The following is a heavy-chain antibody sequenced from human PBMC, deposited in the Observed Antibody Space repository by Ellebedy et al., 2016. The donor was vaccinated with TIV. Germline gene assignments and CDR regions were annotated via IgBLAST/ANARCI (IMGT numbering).Heavy chain of an antibody. CDR2: LYRGGST. V-gene: IGHV3-53*01. J-gene: IGHJ4*02. CDR1: GFSVSSND. CDR3: AGGISVAGTSLGF. D-gene: IGHD6-19*01. Sequence: GESLKISCAASGFSVSSNDMSWVRQAPGKGLEWVSILYRGGSTYYAGSVKGRFTISRDNSKNTLYLQMNSLRAEDTAVYYCAGGISVAGTSLGFWGQGTLVTVSS.